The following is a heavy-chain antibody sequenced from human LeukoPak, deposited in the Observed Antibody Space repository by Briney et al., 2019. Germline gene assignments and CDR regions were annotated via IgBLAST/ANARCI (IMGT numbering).Heavy chain of an antibody. Sequence: PSETLSLTCTVSDDSISDYYRGWIRQPPGKGLEWIGYFHNSGTSTYNPSLKSRVTISADTSKNQFSLKLNSLTTADTAVYYCARAYCSTTTCPRGYYHYSVDVWGKGTTVTVSS. CDR1: DDSISDYY. D-gene: IGHD2-2*01. J-gene: IGHJ6*03. V-gene: IGHV4-59*01. CDR2: FHNSGTS. CDR3: ARAYCSTTTCPRGYYHYSVDV.